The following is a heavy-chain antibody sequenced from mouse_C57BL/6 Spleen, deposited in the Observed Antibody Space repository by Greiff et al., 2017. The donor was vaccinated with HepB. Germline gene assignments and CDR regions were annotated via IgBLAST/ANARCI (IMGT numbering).Heavy chain of an antibody. CDR1: GYTFTSYW. D-gene: IGHD1-1*01. Sequence: QVQLQQPGAELVRPGSSVKLSCKASGYTFTSYWMHWVKQRPIQGLEWIGNIYPSDSETHYNQKFKDKATLTVDKSSNTAYMQLSSLTYEASAVYYGAKLGYGNYYSSSGSYYFDYWGQGTTLTVSS. J-gene: IGHJ2*01. CDR2: IYPSDSET. V-gene: IGHV1-52*01. CDR3: AKLGYGNYYSSSGSYYFDY.